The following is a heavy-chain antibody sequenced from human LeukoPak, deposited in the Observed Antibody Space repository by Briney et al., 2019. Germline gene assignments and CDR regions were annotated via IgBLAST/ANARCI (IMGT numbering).Heavy chain of an antibody. V-gene: IGHV3-7*01. J-gene: IGHJ4*02. D-gene: IGHD2-15*01. Sequence: GGSLRLSCAASGFSFSAYWMSWVRQTPGKGLEFVANIKQDGSVKNYMDSLKGRSTISRDNTRESLYLEINRLRAEDTAVSYCSIDPDSSSCVLGGQGAGVTVST. CDR2: IKQDGSVK. CDR1: GFSFSAYW. CDR3: SIDPDSSSCVL.